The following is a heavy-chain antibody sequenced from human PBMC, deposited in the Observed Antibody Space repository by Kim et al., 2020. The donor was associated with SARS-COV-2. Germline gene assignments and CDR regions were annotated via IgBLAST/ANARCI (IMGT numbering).Heavy chain of an antibody. CDR2: IFHSGST. CDR3: SSVISASGAGYPLDS. Sequence: SETLSLTCTVSGGSISSYYWNRVRQPPGKGLEWIGYIFHSGSTNYNPSLKSRVIISVDTSKSQVSLKLNSVTAADTAVYYCSSVISASGAGYPLDSWGQG. J-gene: IGHJ4*02. CDR1: GGSISSYY. V-gene: IGHV4-59*01. D-gene: IGHD6-13*01.